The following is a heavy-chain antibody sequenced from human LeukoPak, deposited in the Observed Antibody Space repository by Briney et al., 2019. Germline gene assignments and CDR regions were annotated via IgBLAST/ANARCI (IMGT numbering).Heavy chain of an antibody. D-gene: IGHD6-13*01. J-gene: IGHJ3*02. CDR1: GFTFSSYA. CDR2: ISGSGGST. CDR3: AKTGLADGTRSAFDI. V-gene: IGHV3-23*01. Sequence: PGGSLRLSCAASGFTFSSYAMSWVRQAPGKGLEWVSAISGSGGSTYYADSVKGRFTISRDNSKNTLYLQMNSLRAEDTAIYYCAKTGLADGTRSAFDIWGQGTMVTVSS.